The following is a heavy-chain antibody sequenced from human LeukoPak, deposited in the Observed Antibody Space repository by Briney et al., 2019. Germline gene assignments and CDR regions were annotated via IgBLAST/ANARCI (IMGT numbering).Heavy chain of an antibody. CDR2: IYHSGST. Sequence: SQTLSLTCAVSGGSISSGGYSWSWIRQPPGTGLEWIGYIYHSGSTYYNPSLKSRVTISVDRSKNQFSLKLSSVTAADTAVYYCARGSLVVNYFDYWGQGTLVTVSS. V-gene: IGHV4-30-2*01. CDR3: ARGSLVVNYFDY. D-gene: IGHD2-2*01. CDR1: GGSISSGGYS. J-gene: IGHJ4*02.